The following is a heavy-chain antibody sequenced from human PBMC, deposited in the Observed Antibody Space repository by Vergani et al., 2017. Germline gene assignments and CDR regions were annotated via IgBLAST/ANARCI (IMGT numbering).Heavy chain of an antibody. CDR1: GFTFGYYA. D-gene: IGHD3-9*01. CDR3: TRVASNILTGYYLNWFDP. Sequence: EVQLVESGGDLVQPGRSLRLSCTASGFTFGYYAMDWFRQAPGQGLEWVGGIRSKAYGQATIYAASVKGRFTISRDDSKSIAYLQMNSLKTEDTAVYYCTRVASNILTGYYLNWFDPWGQGTLVTVSS. V-gene: IGHV3-49*03. J-gene: IGHJ5*02. CDR2: IRSKAYGQAT.